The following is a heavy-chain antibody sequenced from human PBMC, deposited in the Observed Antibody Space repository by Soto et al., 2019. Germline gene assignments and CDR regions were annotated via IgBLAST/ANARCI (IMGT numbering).Heavy chain of an antibody. CDR2: INPNSGGT. CDR3: ARVRIAAAGLYNSFYY. CDR1: GYTFTGYY. D-gene: IGHD6-13*01. J-gene: IGHJ4*02. V-gene: IGHV1-2*04. Sequence: QVQLVQSGAEVKKPGASVKVSCKASGYTFTGYYMHCVRQAPGQGLEWMGWINPNSGGTTYAQKFQGWVTMTRDTSISTAEKELSRLRSDDTAVYYCARVRIAAAGLYNSFYYWGQGTLVTVSS.